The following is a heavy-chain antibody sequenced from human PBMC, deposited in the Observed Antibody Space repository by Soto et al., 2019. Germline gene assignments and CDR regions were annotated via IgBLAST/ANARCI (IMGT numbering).Heavy chain of an antibody. CDR2: ISTYNGNT. D-gene: IGHD3-3*01. V-gene: IGHV1-18*04. J-gene: IGHJ4*02. CDR3: ARLLFLEWFDDY. Sequence: ASVKVSCKTSGYTFTSYGISWVRQAPGQGLEWMGWISTYNGNTNYAQKFQGRATMTTDTSTTTAYMELRSLKSDDTAVYYCARLLFLEWFDDYWGQGTLVTVSS. CDR1: GYTFTSYG.